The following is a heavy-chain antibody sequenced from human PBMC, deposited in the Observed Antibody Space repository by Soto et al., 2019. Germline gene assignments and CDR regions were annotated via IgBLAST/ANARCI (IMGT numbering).Heavy chain of an antibody. CDR2: ISTYNGNT. D-gene: IGHD3-3*01. V-gene: IGHV1-18*04. J-gene: IGHJ4*02. CDR3: ARLLFLEWFDDY. Sequence: ASVKVSCKTSGYTFTSYGISWVRQAPGQGLEWMGWISTYNGNTNYAQKFQGRATMTTDTSTTTAYMELRSLKSDDTAVYYCARLLFLEWFDDYWGQGTLVTVSS. CDR1: GYTFTSYG.